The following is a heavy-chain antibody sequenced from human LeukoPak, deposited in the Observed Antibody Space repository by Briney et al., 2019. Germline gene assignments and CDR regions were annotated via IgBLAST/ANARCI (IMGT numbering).Heavy chain of an antibody. V-gene: IGHV1-18*04. CDR3: ARDSLNSGYDGEVDY. CDR1: GYTFISYG. D-gene: IGHD5-12*01. J-gene: IGHJ4*02. Sequence: ASVKVSCKASGYTFISYGISWVRQAPGQGLEWMGWISAYNGNTNYAQKLQGRVTMTTDTSTSTAYMELRSLRSDDTAVYYCARDSLNSGYDGEVDYWGQGTLVTVSS. CDR2: ISAYNGNT.